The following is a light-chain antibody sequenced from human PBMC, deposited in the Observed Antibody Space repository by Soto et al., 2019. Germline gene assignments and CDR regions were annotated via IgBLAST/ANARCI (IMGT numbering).Light chain of an antibody. V-gene: IGKV1-5*01. CDR2: DAS. J-gene: IGKJ1*01. CDR1: QTISSW. CDR3: QQYENYWT. Sequence: DIQMTQCPSTLSRSLGDRVTITCRASQTISSWLAWYHQKPGKAPKLLIYDASNLESGVPSRFSGSGSGTEFTLTISSLQPEDFGIYYCQQYENYWTFGQGTKVDIK.